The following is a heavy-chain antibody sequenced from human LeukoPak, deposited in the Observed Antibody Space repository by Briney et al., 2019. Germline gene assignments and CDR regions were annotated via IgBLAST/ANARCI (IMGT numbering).Heavy chain of an antibody. D-gene: IGHD3-10*01. CDR1: GDSVSNNGAS. CDR3: AIWITT. J-gene: IGHJ5*02. CDR2: TYYRSRWYK. V-gene: IGHV6-1*01. Sequence: SQTLSLTCCISGDSVSNNGASWNWIRQSPSRGLEWLGRTYYRSRWYKDYAVSVKSRITINPDTSKNQFSLQLNSVTPEDTAVYYCAIWITTWGQGTLVTVSS.